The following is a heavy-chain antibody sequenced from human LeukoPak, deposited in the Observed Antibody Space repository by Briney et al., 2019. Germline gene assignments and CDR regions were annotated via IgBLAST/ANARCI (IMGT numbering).Heavy chain of an antibody. J-gene: IGHJ4*02. V-gene: IGHV1-2*02. CDR2: INPNSGDT. D-gene: IGHD3-16*01. Sequence: ASVKVSCKTSGYTFSDYYIHWIRQAPGQGLEWVGWINPNSGDTDYAQKFQGRVTMTRDTSISTAYMELSRLTSDDTAVYYCARDSTMHIPADPWGQGTLVTVSS. CDR1: GYTFSDYY. CDR3: ARDSTMHIPADP.